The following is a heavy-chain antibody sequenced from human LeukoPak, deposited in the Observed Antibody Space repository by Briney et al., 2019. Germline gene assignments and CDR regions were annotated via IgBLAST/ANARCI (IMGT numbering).Heavy chain of an antibody. V-gene: IGHV3-23*01. CDR3: AKDLHDYGNYVGWFDS. J-gene: IGHJ5*01. Sequence: PGGSLRLSRVASGFSFSSYAMDWVRQAPGKGLEWVSAISGSGANTYYADSVKGRFTISRDHSKTTLFLQMHSLLGDDTAVYYCAKDLHDYGNYVGWFDSWGQGTLVTVSS. CDR1: GFSFSSYA. CDR2: ISGSGANT. D-gene: IGHD4-11*01.